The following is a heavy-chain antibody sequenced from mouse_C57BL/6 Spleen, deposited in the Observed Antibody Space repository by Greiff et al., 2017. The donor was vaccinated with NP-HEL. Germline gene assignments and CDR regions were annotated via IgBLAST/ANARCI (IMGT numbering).Heavy chain of an antibody. D-gene: IGHD2-3*01. CDR1: GYSITSGYY. CDR2: ISYDGSN. CDR3: AREEGLGEIYDGSGFAY. J-gene: IGHJ3*01. Sequence: EVQLQQSGPGLVKPSQSLSLTCSVTGYSITSGYYWNWIRQFPGNKLEWMGYISYDGSNNYNPSLKNRISITRDTSKNQFFLKLNSVTTEDTATYYCAREEGLGEIYDGSGFAYWGQGTLVTVSA. V-gene: IGHV3-6*01.